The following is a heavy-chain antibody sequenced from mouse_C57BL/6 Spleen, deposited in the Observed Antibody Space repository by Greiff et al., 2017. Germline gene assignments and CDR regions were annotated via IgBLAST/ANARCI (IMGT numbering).Heavy chain of an antibody. J-gene: IGHJ3*01. V-gene: IGHV1-50*01. CDR2: IDPSDSYT. CDR3: ARKGNDYPFAY. D-gene: IGHD2-4*01. CDR1: GYTFTSYW. Sequence: QVQLQQPGAELVKPGASVKLSCKASGYTFTSYWMQWVKQRPGQGLEWIGEIDPSDSYTNYNQKFKGKATLTVDTSSSTAYMQLSSLTSEDSAVYYCARKGNDYPFAYWGQGTLVTVSA.